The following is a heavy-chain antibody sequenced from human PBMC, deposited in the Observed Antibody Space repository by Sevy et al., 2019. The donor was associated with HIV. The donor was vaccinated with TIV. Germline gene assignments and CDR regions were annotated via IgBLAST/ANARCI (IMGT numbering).Heavy chain of an antibody. CDR2: ISSSSSYI. V-gene: IGHV3-21*01. CDR3: AIIAVAGHLDV. CDR1: GFTFSSYS. J-gene: IGHJ6*02. D-gene: IGHD6-19*01. Sequence: GGSLRLSCAASGFTFSSYSMNWVRQAPGKGLEWVSSISSSSSYIYYADSVKGRFTISRDNAKNSLYLQMSSLRAEDTAVYYCAIIAVAGHLDVWGQGTTVTVSS.